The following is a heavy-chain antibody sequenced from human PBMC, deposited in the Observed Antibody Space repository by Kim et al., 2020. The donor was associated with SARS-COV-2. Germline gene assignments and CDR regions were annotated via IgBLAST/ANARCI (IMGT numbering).Heavy chain of an antibody. Sequence: PQFRGSVTITADESTSTAYMELSSLRSEDTAVYYCARVSRELLFVYYFDYWGQGTLVTVSS. CDR3: ARVSRELLFVYYFDY. D-gene: IGHD1-26*01. V-gene: IGHV1-69*01. J-gene: IGHJ4*02.